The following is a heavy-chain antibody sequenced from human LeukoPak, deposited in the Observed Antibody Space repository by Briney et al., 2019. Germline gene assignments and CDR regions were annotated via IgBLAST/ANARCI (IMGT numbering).Heavy chain of an antibody. J-gene: IGHJ6*02. Sequence: GGSLRLSCTASGFSFGYYAMSWVRQAPGRGLEWVSVIYNGGSTYYVDSVKGRFTISRDTSKNTLYLLMNSLRAEDTAVYFCARSKPPAVKDYYGLDVWGQGTTVTVSS. V-gene: IGHV3-66*01. CDR3: ARSKPPAVKDYYGLDV. CDR1: GFSFGYYA. CDR2: IYNGGST. D-gene: IGHD6-13*01.